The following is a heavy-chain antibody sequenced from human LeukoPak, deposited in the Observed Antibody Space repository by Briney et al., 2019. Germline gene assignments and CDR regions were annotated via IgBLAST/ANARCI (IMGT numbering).Heavy chain of an antibody. CDR2: ISLDGTNK. J-gene: IGHJ4*02. D-gene: IGHD6-13*01. Sequence: GRSLRLSCAASGFTFSSHAMHWVRQAPDRGLEWVAVISLDGTNKYYADSVKARFTISRDNSKNTLYLYMNSLRVDDTGVYYCARRTAVAGSDYWGQGTMVTVSS. CDR1: GFTFSSHA. V-gene: IGHV3-30-3*01. CDR3: ARRTAVAGSDY.